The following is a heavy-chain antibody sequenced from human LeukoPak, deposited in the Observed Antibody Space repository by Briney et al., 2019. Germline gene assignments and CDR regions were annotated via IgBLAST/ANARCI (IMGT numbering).Heavy chain of an antibody. CDR2: IKEDGSEK. J-gene: IGHJ5*02. CDR1: GFTISSSW. D-gene: IGHD4-17*01. V-gene: IGHV3-7*03. CDR3: AKAAYGDYVNWFDP. Sequence: GGSLRLSCAASGFTISSSWMDWVRQAPGKGLEWVANIKEDGSEKYYMDSVKGRFTVSRDNAKNSVYLQMNSLRAEDTALYYCAKAAYGDYVNWFDPWGQGILVIVSS.